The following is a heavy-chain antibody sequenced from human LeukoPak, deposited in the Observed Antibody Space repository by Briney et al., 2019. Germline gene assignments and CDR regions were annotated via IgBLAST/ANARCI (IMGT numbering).Heavy chain of an antibody. CDR2: IDPNSGST. V-gene: IGHV1-2*02. CDR1: GYTFTGYY. J-gene: IGHJ4*02. CDR3: ARADEYGYFDY. Sequence: ASVKVSCKASGYTFTGYYMHWVRQAPGQGLEWMGWIDPNSGSTNYAQKFQGRVTMTRDTSISTDCMELSRLRSDDTAVYYCARADEYGYFDYWGQGTLVTVSS. D-gene: IGHD4/OR15-4a*01.